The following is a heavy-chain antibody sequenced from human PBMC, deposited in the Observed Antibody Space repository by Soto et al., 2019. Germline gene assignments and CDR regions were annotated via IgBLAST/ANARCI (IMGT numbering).Heavy chain of an antibody. CDR2: IKQDGSEK. J-gene: IGHJ4*02. D-gene: IGHD3-10*01. Sequence: GGSLRLSCAASGFTFSSYWMSWVRQAPGKGLEWVANIKQDGSEKYYVDSVKGRFTISRDNAKNTLSLQMNSLRVEDTAVYYCVRGDLRPRFDYWGQGTLVTVAS. CDR3: VRGDLRPRFDY. V-gene: IGHV3-7*02. CDR1: GFTFSSYW.